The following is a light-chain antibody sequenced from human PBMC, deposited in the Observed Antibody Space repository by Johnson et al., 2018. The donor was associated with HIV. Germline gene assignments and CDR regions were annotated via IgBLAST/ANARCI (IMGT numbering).Light chain of an antibody. V-gene: IGLV1-51*01. Sequence: QSVLTQPPSVSAAPGQKVTISCSGSSSNIENNFVSWYQQFPGTAPKLLIYDNNKRPSEIPDRFSGSKSGTSATLGITGLQTGDEADYYCGTWDSSLSAGEVFGTGTKVTVL. CDR1: SSNIENNF. CDR2: DNN. CDR3: GTWDSSLSAGEV. J-gene: IGLJ1*01.